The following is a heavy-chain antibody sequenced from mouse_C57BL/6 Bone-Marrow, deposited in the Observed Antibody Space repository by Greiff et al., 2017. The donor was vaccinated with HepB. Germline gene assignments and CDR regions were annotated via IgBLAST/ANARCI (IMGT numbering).Heavy chain of an antibody. CDR1: GFSLTSYG. CDR3: ARNFRIYYDYPYYAMDY. CDR2: IWSGGST. V-gene: IGHV2-2*01. D-gene: IGHD2-4*01. Sequence: VKLVESGPGLVQPSQSLSITCTVSGFSLTSYGVHWVRQSPGKGLEWLGVIWSGGSTDYNAAFISRLSISKDNSKSQVFFKMNSLQADDTAIYYCARNFRIYYDYPYYAMDYWGQGTSVTVSS. J-gene: IGHJ4*01.